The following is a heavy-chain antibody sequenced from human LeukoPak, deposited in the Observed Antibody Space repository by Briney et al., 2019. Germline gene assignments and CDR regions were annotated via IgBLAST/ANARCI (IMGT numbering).Heavy chain of an antibody. Sequence: GGSLRLSCAASGFTFSSYAMSWVRQAPGKGLEWVSSISSSSGHIYYADSIKGRFTISRDNAKNSLYLQMDSLRAEDTAVYYCAGGSSTSSYYFDYWGQGTLVTVSS. CDR1: GFTFSSYA. V-gene: IGHV3-21*01. CDR3: AGGSSTSSYYFDY. CDR2: ISSSSGHI. J-gene: IGHJ4*02. D-gene: IGHD2-2*01.